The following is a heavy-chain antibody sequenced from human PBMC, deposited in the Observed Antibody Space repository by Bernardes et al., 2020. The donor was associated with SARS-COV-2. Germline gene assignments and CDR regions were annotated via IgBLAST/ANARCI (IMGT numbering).Heavy chain of an antibody. J-gene: IGHJ6*02. CDR1: GYTFTSYG. D-gene: IGHD2-8*01. V-gene: IGHV1-18*01. CDR2: ISAYNGNT. CDR3: ARDFWRHIVLMVYGGYYGMDV. Sequence: ASVKVSCKASGYTFTSYGISWVRQAPGQGLEWMGWISAYNGNTNYAQKLQGRVTMTTDTSTSTAYMELRSLRSDDTAVYYCARDFWRHIVLMVYGGYYGMDVWGQGTTVTVSS.